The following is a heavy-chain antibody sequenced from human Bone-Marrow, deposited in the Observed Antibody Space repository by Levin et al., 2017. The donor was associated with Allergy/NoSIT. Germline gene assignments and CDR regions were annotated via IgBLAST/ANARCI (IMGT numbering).Heavy chain of an antibody. CDR2: IYYSGST. D-gene: IGHD3-22*01. J-gene: IGHJ4*02. CDR3: AGGADYYDSSGYYYDY. CDR1: GGSISSGGFY. V-gene: IGHV4-31*03. Sequence: PSETLSLTCTVSGGSISSGGFYWSWIRQHPGKGLEWIGYIYYSGSTYYNPSLKSRVTISVDTSKNQFSLKLSSVTAADTAVYYCAGGADYYDSSGYYYDYWGQGTLVTVSS.